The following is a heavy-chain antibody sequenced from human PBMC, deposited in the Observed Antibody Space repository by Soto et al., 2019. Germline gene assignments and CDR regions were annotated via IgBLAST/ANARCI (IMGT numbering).Heavy chain of an antibody. Sequence: PSETLSLTCTVSGGSISSYYWSWIRQPPGKGLEWIGYIYYSGSTNYNPSLKSRVTISVDTSKNQFSLKLSSVTAADTAVYYCARSGYSYGPNWFDPWGKGTLVTVSS. J-gene: IGHJ5*02. CDR3: ARSGYSYGPNWFDP. CDR1: GGSISSYY. CDR2: IYYSGST. D-gene: IGHD5-18*01. V-gene: IGHV4-59*01.